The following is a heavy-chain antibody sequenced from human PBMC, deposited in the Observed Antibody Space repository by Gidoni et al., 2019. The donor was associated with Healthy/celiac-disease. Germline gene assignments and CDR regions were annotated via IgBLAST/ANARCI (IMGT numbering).Heavy chain of an antibody. V-gene: IGHV3-15*01. CDR3: TTYRSRWLQDY. Sequence: EVQLVESGGGLVKPGGSLRLSCAASGLPFSNAWMSWVRQAPGKGLEWVGRIKSKTDGGTTDYAAPGKGRFTISRDDSKNTLYLQMNSLKTEDTAVYYCTTYRSRWLQDYWGQGTLVTVSS. J-gene: IGHJ4*02. D-gene: IGHD5-12*01. CDR2: IKSKTDGGTT. CDR1: GLPFSNAW.